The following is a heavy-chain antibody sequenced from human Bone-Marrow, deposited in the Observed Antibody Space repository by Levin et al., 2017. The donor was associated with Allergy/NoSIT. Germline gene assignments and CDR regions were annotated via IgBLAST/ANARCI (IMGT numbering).Heavy chain of an antibody. D-gene: IGHD3-10*01. CDR2: ISWNSGSI. V-gene: IGHV3-9*01. CDR3: AKDNSAQYRQTYYYGSGSYYNALQFDY. J-gene: IGHJ4*02. Sequence: GGSLRLSCAASGFTFDDYAMHWVRQAPGKGLEWVSGISWNSGSIGYADSVKGRFTISRDNAKNSLYLQMNSLRAEDTALYYCAKDNSAQYRQTYYYGSGSYYNALQFDYWGQGTLVTVSS. CDR1: GFTFDDYA.